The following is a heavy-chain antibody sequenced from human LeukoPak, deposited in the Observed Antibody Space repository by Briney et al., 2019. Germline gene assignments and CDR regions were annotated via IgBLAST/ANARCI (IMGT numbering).Heavy chain of an antibody. V-gene: IGHV4-30-4*01. J-gene: IGHJ4*02. CDR3: ARANGGDHFDY. CDR2: IYYSGST. CDR1: GGSISSGDYY. Sequence: SETLSLTCTVSGGSISSGDYYWSWIRQPPGKGLEWIGYIYYSGSTYYNPSLKSRVTISVDTSKNQSSLKLSSVTAADTAVYYCARANGGDHFDYWGQGTLVTVSS. D-gene: IGHD2-21*02.